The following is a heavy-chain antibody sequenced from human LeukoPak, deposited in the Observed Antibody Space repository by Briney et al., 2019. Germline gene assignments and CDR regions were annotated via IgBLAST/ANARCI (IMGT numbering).Heavy chain of an antibody. Sequence: SGTLSLTCAVSGGSILTTNWWSWVRQPPGKGLEWIGEVHLSGTSNYNPSLKSRVSMSIDKSKNQLSLKLTSVTAADTAMYYCARESGAFSPFGFWGQGTLVTVSS. J-gene: IGHJ4*02. D-gene: IGHD1-26*01. CDR3: ARESGAFSPFGF. CDR2: VHLSGTS. CDR1: GGSILTTNW. V-gene: IGHV4-4*02.